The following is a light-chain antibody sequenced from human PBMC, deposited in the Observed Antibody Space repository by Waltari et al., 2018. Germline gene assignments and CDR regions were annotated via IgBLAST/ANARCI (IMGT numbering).Light chain of an antibody. CDR2: AAS. CDR1: QGVRSW. V-gene: IGKV1-12*01. Sequence: DIQMTQSPSSVSASVGDRVTITCRASQGVRSWLAWYQQKPGKAPNLLIYAASSLQSGVXSXXXXXGSXXXXXLTIXXXXPXDFATYYXQQTHTFPXTFGPGTKVHX. CDR3: QQTHTFPXT. J-gene: IGKJ3*01.